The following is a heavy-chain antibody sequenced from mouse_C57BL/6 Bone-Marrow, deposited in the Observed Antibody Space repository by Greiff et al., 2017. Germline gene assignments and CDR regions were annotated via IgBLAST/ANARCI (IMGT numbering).Heavy chain of an antibody. CDR3: AWSYDGYDEAY. J-gene: IGHJ2*01. V-gene: IGHV14-1*01. CDR1: GFNITDYY. D-gene: IGHD2-2*01. Sequence: EVKLVESGAELVRPGASVKLSCTASGFNITDYYMHWVKQRPEQGLVWIGMIDPEDGDTEYAPKFKGKATVTADPSSNTAYLQLSSLTAEDAAVYYSAWSYDGYDEAYWGQGTTLTVSS. CDR2: IDPEDGDT.